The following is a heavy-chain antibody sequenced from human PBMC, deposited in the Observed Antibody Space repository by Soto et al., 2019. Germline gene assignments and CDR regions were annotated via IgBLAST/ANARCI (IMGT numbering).Heavy chain of an antibody. Sequence: GGSLRLSCAASGLTFSSYAMSWVRQAPGKGLEWVSAISGSGGSTYYADSVKGRFTISRDNSKNTLYLQMNSLRAEDTAVYYCAKDQEQQLVQGEFDYWGQGTLVTVSS. CDR1: GLTFSSYA. CDR2: ISGSGGST. D-gene: IGHD6-13*01. CDR3: AKDQEQQLVQGEFDY. J-gene: IGHJ4*02. V-gene: IGHV3-23*01.